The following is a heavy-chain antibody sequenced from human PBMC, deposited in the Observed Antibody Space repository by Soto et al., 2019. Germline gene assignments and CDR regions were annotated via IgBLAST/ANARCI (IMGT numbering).Heavy chain of an antibody. CDR2: LKSKTDGGAS. CDR1: GFTFDKAW. Sequence: EVHLLESGGGLVEPGGSLTLSCAASGFTFDKAWRNWVRQAPGKGLEWVGRLKSKTDGGASDYAAPVKGRFTISRDDSNNMLYLQMNSLKTEDTAVYYCAMVGYGDYVPVYWGQGTLVTVSS. J-gene: IGHJ4*02. D-gene: IGHD4-17*01. CDR3: AMVGYGDYVPVY. V-gene: IGHV3-15*07.